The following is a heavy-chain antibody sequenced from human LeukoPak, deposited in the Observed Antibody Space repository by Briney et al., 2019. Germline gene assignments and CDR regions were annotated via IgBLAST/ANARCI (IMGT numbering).Heavy chain of an antibody. CDR2: IYYSGST. D-gene: IGHD6-13*01. CDR1: GGSISSYY. V-gene: IGHV4-59*01. J-gene: IGHJ4*02. CDR3: ARAPIAAAEDY. Sequence: SETLSLTCTGSGGSISSYYWSWIRQPPGKGLEWIGCIYYSGSTNYNPSLKSRVTISVDTSKNQFSLKLSSVTAADTAVYYCARAPIAAAEDYWGQGTLVTVSS.